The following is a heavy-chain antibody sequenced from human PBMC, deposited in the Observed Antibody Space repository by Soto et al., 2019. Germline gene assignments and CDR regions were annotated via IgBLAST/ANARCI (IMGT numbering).Heavy chain of an antibody. D-gene: IGHD5-12*01. V-gene: IGHV4-30-4*01. Sequence: QVQLQESGPGLVKPSQTLSLTCTVSGGSISSGDYYWSWIRQPPGKGLEWIGYIYYSGSTYYNPYLRSQVTISVDTSKNQFSLKLSSVTAADTAVYYCARWLGYGPHFAYWGQGTLVTVSS. CDR1: GGSISSGDYY. CDR2: IYYSGST. J-gene: IGHJ4*02. CDR3: ARWLGYGPHFAY.